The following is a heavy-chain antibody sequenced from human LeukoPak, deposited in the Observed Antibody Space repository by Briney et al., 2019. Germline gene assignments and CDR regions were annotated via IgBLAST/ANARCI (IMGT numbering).Heavy chain of an antibody. J-gene: IGHJ4*02. D-gene: IGHD3-22*01. CDR3: ASSLYDSSGYYFDY. Sequence: ASVKVSCKASGYTFTSYGISWVRQAPGQGLEWMGWISADNGNTNYAQKLQGRVTMTTDTSTSTAYMELRSLRSDDTAVYYCASSLYDSSGYYFDYWGQGTLVTVSS. CDR1: GYTFTSYG. V-gene: IGHV1-18*01. CDR2: ISADNGNT.